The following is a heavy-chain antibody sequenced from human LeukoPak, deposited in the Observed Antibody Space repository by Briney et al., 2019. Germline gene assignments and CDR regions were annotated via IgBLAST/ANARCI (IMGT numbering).Heavy chain of an antibody. CDR3: ARDFMAGTFYYYYMDV. CDR1: GFTFSSYS. V-gene: IGHV3-48*04. Sequence: GGSLRLSCAASGFTFSSYSMNWVRQAPGKGLEWVSYISSSSSSIYYADSVKGRFTISRDNAKNSLYLQMNSLRAEDTAVYYCARDFMAGTFYYYYMDVWGKGTTVTVSS. CDR2: ISSSSSSI. J-gene: IGHJ6*03. D-gene: IGHD6-19*01.